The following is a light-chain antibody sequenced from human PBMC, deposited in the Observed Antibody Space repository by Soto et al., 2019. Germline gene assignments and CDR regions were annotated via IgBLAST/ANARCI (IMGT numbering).Light chain of an antibody. CDR1: ISEFGAYNY. CDR3: SSYTSATTYV. CDR2: DVS. V-gene: IGLV2-14*03. Sequence: SALTQPAPLSWSPGQAVPLSPTGNISEFGAYNYVSWYQQHHPGEAPKLIIYDVSHRPSGVSNRFSGSKSGNTASLTISGLQTEDEADYYCSSYTSATTYVLGTGTKVTIL. J-gene: IGLJ1*01.